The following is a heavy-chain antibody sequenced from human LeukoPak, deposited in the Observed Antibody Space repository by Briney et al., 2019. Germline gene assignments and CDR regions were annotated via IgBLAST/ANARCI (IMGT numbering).Heavy chain of an antibody. V-gene: IGHV3-30*09. J-gene: IGHJ4*02. Sequence: GGSLRLSCAASGFNFSNNLLHWVRQAPGKGLEWVAVSSFNGVHKFYADSVKGRFVISGDNSKNTIYLQMNSLRVEDTGTYYCARVGNDSGWHDAFGYFDSWGQGVLVTVSS. D-gene: IGHD6-19*01. CDR1: GFNFSNNL. CDR3: ARVGNDSGWHDAFGYFDS. CDR2: SSFNGVHK.